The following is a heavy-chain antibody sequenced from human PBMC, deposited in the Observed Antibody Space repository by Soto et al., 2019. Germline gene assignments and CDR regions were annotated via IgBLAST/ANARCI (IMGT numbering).Heavy chain of an antibody. J-gene: IGHJ4*02. Sequence: PSETLSLTCTVSGDSISSGAYYWSWIRQHPGKGLEWIGYISYSGRTYYNPSLKSRLTISLDTSENQFSLKLTSVTAADTAMYYCARARYSYADFDYWGQGTLVTVSS. CDR1: GDSISSGAYY. V-gene: IGHV4-31*03. CDR3: ARARYSYADFDY. CDR2: ISYSGRT. D-gene: IGHD5-18*01.